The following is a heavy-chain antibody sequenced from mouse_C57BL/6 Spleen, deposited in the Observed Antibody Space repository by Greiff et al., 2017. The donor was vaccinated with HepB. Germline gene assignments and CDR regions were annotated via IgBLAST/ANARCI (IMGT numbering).Heavy chain of an antibody. Sequence: ESGPGLVKPSQSLSLTCSVTGYSITSGYYWNWIRQFPGNKLEWMGYISYDGSNNYNPSLKNRISITRDTSKNQFFLKLNSVTTEDTATYYCARDLGPYWYFDVWGTGTTVTVSS. CDR2: ISYDGSN. CDR1: GYSITSGYY. V-gene: IGHV3-6*01. CDR3: ARDLGPYWYFDV. J-gene: IGHJ1*03.